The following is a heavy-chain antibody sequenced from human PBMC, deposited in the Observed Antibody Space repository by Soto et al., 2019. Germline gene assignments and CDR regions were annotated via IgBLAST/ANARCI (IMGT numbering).Heavy chain of an antibody. CDR3: ASPRLQYYYDSSGYYYQY. Sequence: SVKVSCKTSGCTYSSYAISWVRQAPGQGLEWMGGIIPIFGTANYAQKFQGRVTITADESTSTAYMELSSLRSEDTAVYYCASPRLQYYYDSSGYYYQYWGQGTLVTVSS. J-gene: IGHJ4*02. CDR2: IIPIFGTA. CDR1: GCTYSSYA. D-gene: IGHD3-22*01. V-gene: IGHV1-69*13.